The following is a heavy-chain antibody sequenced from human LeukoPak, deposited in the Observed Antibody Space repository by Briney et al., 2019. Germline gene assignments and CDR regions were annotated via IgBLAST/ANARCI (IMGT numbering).Heavy chain of an antibody. CDR1: GFTFSSYA. D-gene: IGHD6-19*01. J-gene: IGHJ4*02. Sequence: GGSLRLSCAASGFTFSSYAMSWVRQAPGKGLEWVSAISGSGGSTYYADSVKGRFTISRDNSKNTLYLQMNSLRAEDTAVYYCATPIELSSGWVGSCDYWGQGTLVTVSS. V-gene: IGHV3-23*01. CDR3: ATPIELSSGWVGSCDY. CDR2: ISGSGGST.